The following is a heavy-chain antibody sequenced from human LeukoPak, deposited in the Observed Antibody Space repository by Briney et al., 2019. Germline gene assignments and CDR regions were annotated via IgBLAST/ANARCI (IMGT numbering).Heavy chain of an antibody. V-gene: IGHV4-39*01. CDR2: IYYSGST. D-gene: IGHD3-22*01. CDR3: ARQPRYYDSSGYYDY. Sequence: PSETLSLTCTVSGGSISSSSYYWGWIRQPPGKGLEWIGSIYYSGSTYYNPSLKSRVTISVDTSKNQFSLKLSSVTAADTAVYYCARQPRYYDSSGYYDYWGQGTLVTVSS. J-gene: IGHJ4*02. CDR1: GGSISSSSYY.